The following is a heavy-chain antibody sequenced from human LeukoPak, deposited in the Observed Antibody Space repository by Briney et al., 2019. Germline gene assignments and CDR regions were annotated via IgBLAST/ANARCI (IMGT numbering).Heavy chain of an antibody. Sequence: PSETLSLTCAVYGGSFSGYYWSWIRQPPGKGLEWIGEINHSGSTNYNPSLKSRVTISVDTSKNQFSLKLSSVTAADTAVYYCARGQFDCSGGGCSNWFDPWGQGTLVTVSS. CDR1: GGSFSGYY. CDR2: INHSGST. J-gene: IGHJ5*02. D-gene: IGHD2-15*01. V-gene: IGHV4-34*01. CDR3: ARGQFDCSGGGCSNWFDP.